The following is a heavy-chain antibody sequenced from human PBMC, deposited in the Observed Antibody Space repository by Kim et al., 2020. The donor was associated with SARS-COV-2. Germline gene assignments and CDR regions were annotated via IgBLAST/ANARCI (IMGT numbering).Heavy chain of an antibody. CDR2: ISHSGST. J-gene: IGHJ5*02. Sequence: SETLSLTCSVSGGSISSSRHYWGWIRQPPGKGLEWIGSISHSGSTFYNPSLKSRLTLSVDASRDQLSLRLASVTAADTATYYCVKDPSGTATVWFDPWGQGILVTVSS. CDR1: GGSISSSRHY. D-gene: IGHD5-12*01. V-gene: IGHV4-39*07. CDR3: VKDPSGTATVWFDP.